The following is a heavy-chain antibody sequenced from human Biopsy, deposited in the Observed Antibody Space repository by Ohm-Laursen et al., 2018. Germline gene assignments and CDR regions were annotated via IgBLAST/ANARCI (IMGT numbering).Heavy chain of an antibody. CDR2: ISGYNGNT. D-gene: IGHD2/OR15-2a*01. V-gene: IGHV1-18*01. CDR1: GYTFTNYG. J-gene: IGHJ3*01. CDR3: AGGQRGPPIGVTVPGDAFDL. Sequence: ASVKVSCKVSGYTFTNYGITWVRQAPGQGLQWVGWISGYNGNTNFAHNLRDRVTLTADTSTSTAYMELRSLRPDDTAVYYCAGGQRGPPIGVTVPGDAFDLWGPGTMVTVSP.